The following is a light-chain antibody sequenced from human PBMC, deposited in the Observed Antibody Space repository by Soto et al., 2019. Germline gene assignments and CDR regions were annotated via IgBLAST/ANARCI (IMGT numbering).Light chain of an antibody. V-gene: IGKV3-20*01. CDR1: QSIRTN. Sequence: EIVLTQSPATLSVSAGGTVTLSCRASQSIRTNVAWYQQKPGQAPRLLIYGASNRATGIPDRFSGSGSGTDFTLTISRLEPEDFAVYYCQQYRTSPPMYTFGQGTKLEIK. CDR2: GAS. J-gene: IGKJ2*01. CDR3: QQYRTSPPMYT.